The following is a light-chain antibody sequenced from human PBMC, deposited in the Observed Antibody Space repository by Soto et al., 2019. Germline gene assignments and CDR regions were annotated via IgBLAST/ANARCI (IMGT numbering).Light chain of an antibody. CDR2: GAS. V-gene: IGKV3-20*01. CDR3: QQYGSSPRT. CDR1: QSVSSSY. Sequence: EIVLTQSPGTLSLSPGERATLSCRASQSVSSSYLAWYQQKPGQAPRLLIYGASSRATGIPDGFSGSGSGTDFTLTISRLEPEDFAVYYCQQYGSSPRTFGGGTKLDIK. J-gene: IGKJ4*01.